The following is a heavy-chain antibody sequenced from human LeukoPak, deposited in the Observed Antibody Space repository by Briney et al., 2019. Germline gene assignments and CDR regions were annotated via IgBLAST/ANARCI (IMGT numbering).Heavy chain of an antibody. V-gene: IGHV4-61*01. J-gene: IGHJ4*02. Sequence: SEALSLTCTVSGGSVSSGSYYWSWIRQPPGKGLEWIGYIYYSGSTNYNPSLKSRVTISVDTSKNQFSLKLSSVTAADTAVYYCARESSGWLEYYFDYWGQGTLVTVSS. D-gene: IGHD6-19*01. CDR1: GGSVSSGSYY. CDR3: ARESSGWLEYYFDY. CDR2: IYYSGST.